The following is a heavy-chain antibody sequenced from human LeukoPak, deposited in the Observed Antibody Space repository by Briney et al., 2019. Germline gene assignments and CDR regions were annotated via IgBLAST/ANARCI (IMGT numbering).Heavy chain of an antibody. Sequence: ASVKVSCKASGYTFTDYYIHWVRQAPGQGLEWMGWINPKSGGTNYAQKFQGRVTMTRDTSISTAYMELSRLRSDDTAMYYCAREISGYSDYWGQGTLVTVSS. CDR3: AREISGYSDY. J-gene: IGHJ4*02. CDR1: GYTFTDYY. CDR2: INPKSGGT. D-gene: IGHD3-22*01. V-gene: IGHV1-2*02.